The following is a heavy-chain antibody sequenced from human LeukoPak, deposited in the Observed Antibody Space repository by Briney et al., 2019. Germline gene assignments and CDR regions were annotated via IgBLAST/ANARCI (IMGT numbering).Heavy chain of an antibody. Sequence: GGSLRLSCAASGFTFSSYWMSWVRQAPGKGQEWVANIKQDGSEKYYVDSVKGRFTISRDNAKNSLYLQMNSLRAEDTAVYYCARDRATYYDFWSGYYADAFDIWGQGTMVTVSS. D-gene: IGHD3-3*01. V-gene: IGHV3-7*01. CDR2: IKQDGSEK. J-gene: IGHJ3*02. CDR3: ARDRATYYDFWSGYYADAFDI. CDR1: GFTFSSYW.